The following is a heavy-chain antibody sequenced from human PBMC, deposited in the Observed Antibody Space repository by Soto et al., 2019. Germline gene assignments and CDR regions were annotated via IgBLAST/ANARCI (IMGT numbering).Heavy chain of an antibody. J-gene: IGHJ3*02. CDR1: GYIFTRYG. CDR2: INAGIGQV. Sequence: GASVKVSCKASGYIFTRYGIHWVRQAPGQGLEWVGWINAGIGQVKYSQKFQGRVSMTRDTSASTAYMELSSLKSEDTAVYYCARVMTVQAFDIWGQGTKVTVSS. V-gene: IGHV1-3*01. CDR3: ARVMTVQAFDI. D-gene: IGHD4-17*01.